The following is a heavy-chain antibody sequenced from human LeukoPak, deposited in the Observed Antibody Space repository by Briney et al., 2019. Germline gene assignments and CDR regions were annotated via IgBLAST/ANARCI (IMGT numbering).Heavy chain of an antibody. D-gene: IGHD3-22*01. CDR2: IYYSGST. V-gene: IGHV4-61*01. CDR3: ARDRDYDRAFDI. CDR1: GGSVSSGSYY. Sequence: PSETLSLTCTVSGGSVSSGSYYWSWIRQPPGKGLEWIGFIYYSGSTTYNPSLKSRATISVDTSKNQFSLKLSSVTAADTAVYYCARDRDYDRAFDIWGQGTMVT. J-gene: IGHJ3*02.